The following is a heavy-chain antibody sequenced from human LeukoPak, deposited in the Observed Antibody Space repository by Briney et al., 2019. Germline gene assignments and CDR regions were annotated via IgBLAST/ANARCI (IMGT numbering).Heavy chain of an antibody. D-gene: IGHD3-16*01. CDR3: ARERNAEASSRFYFFDY. CDR2: INPGGGST. CDR1: GYIFANHQ. V-gene: IGHV1-46*01. J-gene: IGHJ4*02. Sequence: GASVKVSCKASGYIFANHQMHWVRQAPGQGLEWMGMINPGGGSTSYPQEFQGRVTMTRDTSSGTVYMEMTSLRSEDTAMYYCARERNAEASSRFYFFDYWGQGTLVTVSS.